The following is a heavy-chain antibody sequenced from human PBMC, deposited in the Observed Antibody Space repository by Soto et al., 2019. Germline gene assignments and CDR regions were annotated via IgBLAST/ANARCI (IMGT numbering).Heavy chain of an antibody. J-gene: IGHJ4*02. CDR2: INHSGST. V-gene: IGHV4-34*01. CDR3: VAGRDTEFDY. Sequence: TLSLPCAVYVGSFSGYYLSWIRQPPGKGLEWIGEINHSGSTNYNPSLKSRVTISVDTSKNQFSLQLNSVTPEDTAVYYCVAGRDTEFDYWGQGTLVTVSS. D-gene: IGHD6-19*01. CDR1: VGSFSGYY.